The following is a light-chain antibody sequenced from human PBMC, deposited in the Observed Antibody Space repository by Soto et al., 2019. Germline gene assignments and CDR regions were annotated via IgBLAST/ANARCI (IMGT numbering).Light chain of an antibody. CDR3: QQSYSTPRT. CDR2: AAS. V-gene: IGKV1-39*01. J-gene: IGKJ1*01. Sequence: DIQMTQSPSSLSASVGDRVTITCRASQSISSYLNWYQQKPGKAPKLLIYAASSLQSGVPSRFSGSGSGTDFTLTISSLQPEDFATYYFQQSYSTPRTFXQGTKVDIK. CDR1: QSISSY.